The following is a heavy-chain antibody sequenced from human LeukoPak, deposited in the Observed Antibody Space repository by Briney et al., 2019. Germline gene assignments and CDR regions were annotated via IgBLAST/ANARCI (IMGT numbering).Heavy chain of an antibody. D-gene: IGHD3-3*01. CDR2: IYPGDSDT. V-gene: IGHV5-51*01. J-gene: IGHJ3*02. CDR3: ARRPLWSGYYSDAFDI. CDR1: GYTFNNYW. Sequence: GESLKISCKGSGYTFNNYWIGWVRQMPGKGLEWMGIIYPGDSDTKYSPSFQGQVTISADKSISTAYLQWSSLKASDTAMYYCARRPLWSGYYSDAFDIWGQGTMVTVSS.